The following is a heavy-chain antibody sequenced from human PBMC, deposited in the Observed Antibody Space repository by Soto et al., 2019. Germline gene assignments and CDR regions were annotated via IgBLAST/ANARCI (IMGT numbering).Heavy chain of an antibody. D-gene: IGHD6-19*01. CDR1: GFTFSSYA. J-gene: IGHJ4*02. CDR2: ISGSGGST. CDR3: ARPPVAEYYFDY. Sequence: VQLLESGGGLVQPGGSLRLSCAASGFTFSSYAMSWVRQAPGKGLEWVSAISGSGGSTYYADSVKGRFTISRDNSKNTLYLQMNSLRAEDTAVYYCARPPVAEYYFDYWGQGTLVTVSS. V-gene: IGHV3-23*01.